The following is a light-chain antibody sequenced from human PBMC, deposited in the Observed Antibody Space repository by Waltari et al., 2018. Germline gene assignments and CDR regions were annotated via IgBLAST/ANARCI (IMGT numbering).Light chain of an antibody. V-gene: IGLV3-25*03. CDR2: QDS. CDR3: QSADSSISYVV. J-gene: IGLJ2*01. CDR1: ALPRQY. Sequence: SYQLTQPPSVSVSPGQTARITCPGDALPRQYMNWYQQKPGQAPVLVISQDSERPSGIPERFSGSSSGTTVTLTISGVQAEDEADYYCQSADSSISYVVFGGGTKLTVL.